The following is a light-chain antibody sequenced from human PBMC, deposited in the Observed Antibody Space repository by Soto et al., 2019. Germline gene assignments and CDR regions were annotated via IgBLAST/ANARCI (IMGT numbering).Light chain of an antibody. CDR1: QTVSNNY. CDR3: QQYGSSPLT. CDR2: GAS. V-gene: IGKV3-20*01. J-gene: IGKJ4*01. Sequence: ELVLTQSPGTLSLSPGERATLSCRASQTVSNNYLAWYQQIPGQAPRLLISGASGRATGTPDRFSGSASGTDFTLTISRLEPEDFAVYYCQQYGSSPLTFGGGTKVEIK.